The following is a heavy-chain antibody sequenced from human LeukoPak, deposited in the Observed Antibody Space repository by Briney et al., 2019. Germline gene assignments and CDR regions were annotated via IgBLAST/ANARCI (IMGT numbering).Heavy chain of an antibody. J-gene: IGHJ4*02. CDR1: AFSLSAYN. CDR2: ISYTGTYI. D-gene: IGHD1-26*01. CDR3: VRDRGTYRPIDY. Sequence: PGGSLRLSCVASAFSLSAYNMNWVRQAPGKGLEWVSSISYTGTYIYYADSVKGRFTISRDNAQNSLYLQMNSLRAEDTAIYYCVRDRGTYRPIDYWGQGTLVTVSS. V-gene: IGHV3-21*04.